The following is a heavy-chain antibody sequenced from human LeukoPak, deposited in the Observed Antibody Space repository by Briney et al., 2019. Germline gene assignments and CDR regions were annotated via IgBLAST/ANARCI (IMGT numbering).Heavy chain of an antibody. J-gene: IGHJ3*02. V-gene: IGHV4-4*07. CDR1: GGSISSYY. CDR3: AREPPRPVYYDILTGYHDAFDI. CDR2: IYTSGSP. D-gene: IGHD3-9*01. Sequence: SETLSLTCTVSGGSISSYYWSWIRQPAGKGLEWIGRIYTSGSPDYNPSLKSRVPMSVDTSKNQFSLKLSSVTAADTAVYYCAREPPRPVYYDILTGYHDAFDIWGQGTMVTVSS.